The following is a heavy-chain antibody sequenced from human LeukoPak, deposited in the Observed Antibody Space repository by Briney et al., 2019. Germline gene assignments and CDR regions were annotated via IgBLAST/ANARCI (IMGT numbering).Heavy chain of an antibody. CDR3: ARVAAAGTFSWFDP. J-gene: IGHJ5*02. CDR1: GGTFSSYA. D-gene: IGHD6-13*01. Sequence: ASVKVSCKASGGTFSSYAISWVRQAPGQGLEWMGGIIPIFGTVNYAQKLQGRVTMTTDTSTSTAYMELRSLRSDDTAVYYCARVAAAGTFSWFDPWGQGTLVTVSS. CDR2: IIPIFGTV. V-gene: IGHV1-69*05.